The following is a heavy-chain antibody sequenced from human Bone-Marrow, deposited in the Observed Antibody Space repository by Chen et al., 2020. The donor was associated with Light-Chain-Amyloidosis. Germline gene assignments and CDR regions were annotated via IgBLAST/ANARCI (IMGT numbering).Heavy chain of an antibody. Sequence: EVQLLESGGGLVQPGGSLRLSCAASGFTFSSYAMSWVRQAPGKGLEWVSAISGSGGSTYYADSVKGRFTISRDNSKNTLYLRMNSLRAEDTAVYYCAKQRPQYYYDSSGGGTYYFDYWGQGTLVTVSS. CDR3: AKQRPQYYYDSSGGGTYYFDY. CDR2: ISGSGGST. J-gene: IGHJ4*02. CDR1: GFTFSSYA. V-gene: IGHV3-23*01. D-gene: IGHD3-22*01.